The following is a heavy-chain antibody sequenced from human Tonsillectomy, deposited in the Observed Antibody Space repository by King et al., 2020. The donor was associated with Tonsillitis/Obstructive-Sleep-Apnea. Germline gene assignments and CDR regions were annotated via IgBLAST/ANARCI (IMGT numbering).Heavy chain of an antibody. CDR3: ARRDGGSSWSKDYYYMDV. J-gene: IGHJ6*03. CDR1: GYSFSSYW. Sequence: VQLVESGAEVKKAGESLKISCKGSGYSFSSYWIGWVRQMPGKGLEWMGIIYPSDSDTRYSPSFQGQVTISADKSISTAYLQWSSLKASDTAMYYCARRDGGSSWSKDYYYMDVWGKGTTVTVSS. V-gene: IGHV5-51*01. CDR2: IYPSDSDT. D-gene: IGHD6-13*01.